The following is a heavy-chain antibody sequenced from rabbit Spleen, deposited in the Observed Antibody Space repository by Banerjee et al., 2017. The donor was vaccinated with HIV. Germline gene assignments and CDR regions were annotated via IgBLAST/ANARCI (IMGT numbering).Heavy chain of an antibody. V-gene: IGHV1S47*01. Sequence: QEQLVESGGGLVQPEGSLTLTCTASGFAFNSVYDMCWVRQAPGKGLEWIGYIDPVFGITYYANWVNGRFSISRENAQNTVFLQMTSLTAADTATYFCARDGTGGSYFALWGQGTLVTVS. CDR3: ARDGTGGSYFAL. J-gene: IGHJ4*01. CDR2: IDPVFGIT. D-gene: IGHD8-1*01. CDR1: GFAFNSVYD.